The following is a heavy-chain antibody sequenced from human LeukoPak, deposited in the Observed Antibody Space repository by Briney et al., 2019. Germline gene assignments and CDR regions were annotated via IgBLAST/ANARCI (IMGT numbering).Heavy chain of an antibody. V-gene: IGHV4-61*08. CDR2: IYYSGST. D-gene: IGHD6-19*01. J-gene: IGHJ3*02. CDR3: AREREYSSGWYNDAFDI. Sequence: SETLSLTCTVSGGSVNSGGHYWSWIRKPPGKGLEWIGYIYYSGSTNQNPSLKSRVTISIDTSKNQFSLKLSSVTAADTAVYYCAREREYSSGWYNDAFDIWGHGTMVTVSS. CDR1: GGSVNSGGHY.